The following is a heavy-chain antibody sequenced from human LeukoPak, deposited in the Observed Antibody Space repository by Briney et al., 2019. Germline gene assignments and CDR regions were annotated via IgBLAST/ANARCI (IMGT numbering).Heavy chain of an antibody. CDR2: IYSTGST. CDR1: GGSISSYF. J-gene: IGHJ4*02. Sequence: PSETLSLTCTVSGGSISSYFWSWIRQPPGKGLEWIGYIYSTGSTNYNPSLRGRVTISVDTSKNQFSLKLRSVTAADTAVYYCARRPWPTYYFDYWGQGTLVTVSS. D-gene: IGHD4-11*01. CDR3: ARRPWPTYYFDY. V-gene: IGHV4-59*08.